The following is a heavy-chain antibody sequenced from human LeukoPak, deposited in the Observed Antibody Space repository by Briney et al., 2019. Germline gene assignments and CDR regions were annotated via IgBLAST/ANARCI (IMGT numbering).Heavy chain of an antibody. CDR2: IWYDGRDK. Sequence: PGGSLRLSCAASGFTFSGCGMHWVRQAPGKGLEWVAFIWYDGRDKYYVDSVKGRFTISRDNSKNTLYLQMNSLRAEDTAMYYCAKDPYSYGSYFDYWGQGNLVTVSS. D-gene: IGHD5-18*01. CDR1: GFTFSGCG. V-gene: IGHV3-30*02. CDR3: AKDPYSYGSYFDY. J-gene: IGHJ4*02.